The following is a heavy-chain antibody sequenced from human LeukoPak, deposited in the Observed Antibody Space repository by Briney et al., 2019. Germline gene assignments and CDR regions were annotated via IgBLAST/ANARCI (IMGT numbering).Heavy chain of an antibody. CDR2: ISYDGSNK. D-gene: IGHD6-25*01. V-gene: IGHV3-30*18. Sequence: PGGSLRLSCAASGFTFSSYGMHWVRRAPGKGLEWVALISYDGSNKYYADSVKGRFTISRDISENTLYLQMNSLRAEDTAVYYCAKDGGTGRIAATGADYWGQGTLVTVSS. J-gene: IGHJ4*02. CDR1: GFTFSSYG. CDR3: AKDGGTGRIAATGADY.